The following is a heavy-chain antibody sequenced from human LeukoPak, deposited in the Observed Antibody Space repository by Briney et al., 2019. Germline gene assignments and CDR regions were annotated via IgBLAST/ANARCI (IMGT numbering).Heavy chain of an antibody. Sequence: ASMKVSCKTSGYTFTGYYIHWVRRAPGQGLEWMGWINPSSGATIYAQKFQGRVSMTRHTSISTAYMELSRLRSDDTAVYYCARSPDYSRFDYWGRGTPVTVS. V-gene: IGHV1-2*02. CDR2: INPSSGAT. J-gene: IGHJ4*02. CDR3: ARSPDYSRFDY. D-gene: IGHD4-11*01. CDR1: GYTFTGYY.